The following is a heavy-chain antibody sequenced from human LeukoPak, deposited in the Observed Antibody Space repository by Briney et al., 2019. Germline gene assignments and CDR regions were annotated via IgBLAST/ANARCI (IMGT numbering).Heavy chain of an antibody. D-gene: IGHD3-9*01. CDR1: GGSISSYY. CDR3: ARGPQNTITGFDY. CDR2: INHSGST. V-gene: IGHV4-34*01. Sequence: SETLSLTCTVSGGSISSYYWSWTRQPPGKGLEWIGEINHSGSTNYNPSLKSRVTISVDASKNQFSLKLSSVTAADTAVYYCARGPQNTITGFDYWGQGTLVTVSS. J-gene: IGHJ4*02.